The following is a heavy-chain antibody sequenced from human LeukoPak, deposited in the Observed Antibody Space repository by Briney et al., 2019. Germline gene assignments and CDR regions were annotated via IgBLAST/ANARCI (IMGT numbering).Heavy chain of an antibody. V-gene: IGHV3-48*01. D-gene: IGHD3-9*01. CDR3: AKEYDILTGYYAFDI. J-gene: IGHJ3*02. Sequence: SGGSLRLSCAASGFTFSSYSMNWVRQAPGKGLEWVSYISSSSSTIYYADSVKGRFTISRDNAKNSLYLQMNSLRAEDTAVYYCAKEYDILTGYYAFDIWGQGTMVTVSS. CDR2: ISSSSSTI. CDR1: GFTFSSYS.